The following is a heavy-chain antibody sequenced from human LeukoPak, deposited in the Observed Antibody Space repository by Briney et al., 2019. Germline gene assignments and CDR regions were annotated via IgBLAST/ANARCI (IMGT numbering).Heavy chain of an antibody. CDR1: GFTFSSSA. V-gene: IGHV3-23*01. CDR3: ARDRGAYCGGDCYLGFDY. D-gene: IGHD2-21*02. Sequence: GGSLRLSCAASGFTFSSSAMSWVRQAPGKGLEWVSAISASGSSTYYADSVKGRFTISRDNAKKSLYLQMTSLTAEDTAVYYCARDRGAYCGGDCYLGFDYWGRGTLVTVSS. CDR2: ISASGSST. J-gene: IGHJ4*01.